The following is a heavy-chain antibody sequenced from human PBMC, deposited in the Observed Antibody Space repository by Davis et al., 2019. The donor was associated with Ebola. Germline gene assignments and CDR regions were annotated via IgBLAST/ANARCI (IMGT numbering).Heavy chain of an antibody. V-gene: IGHV4-31*03. D-gene: IGHD3-10*01. J-gene: IGHJ5*02. CDR2: IYHSGDT. CDR1: GGSISSSGHY. Sequence: MPSETLSLTCTVSGGSISSSGHYWTWIRQLPGKGLEWIGYIYHSGDTYYNPSLKGRLTISVDTSKNQFSLNLTSVTAADTAVYCCASDLIRGGENNYFDPLGQGTLVTVSS. CDR3: ASDLIRGGENNYFDP.